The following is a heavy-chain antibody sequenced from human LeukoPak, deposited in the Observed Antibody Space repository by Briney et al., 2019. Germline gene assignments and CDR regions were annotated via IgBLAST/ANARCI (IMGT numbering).Heavy chain of an antibody. CDR2: IYHSGST. D-gene: IGHD6-19*01. CDR1: GYSISSGYY. J-gene: IGHJ6*03. V-gene: IGHV4-38-2*02. Sequence: PSETLSLTCTVSGYSISSGYYWGWIRQPPGKGLEWIGGIYHSGSTYYNPSLKSRVTISVDTSKNQFSLKLSSVTAADTAVYYCARGGSGWYHYYYMDVWGKGTTVTISS. CDR3: ARGGSGWYHYYYMDV.